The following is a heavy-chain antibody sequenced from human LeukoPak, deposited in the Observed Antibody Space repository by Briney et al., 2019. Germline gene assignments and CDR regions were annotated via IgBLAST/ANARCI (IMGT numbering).Heavy chain of an antibody. V-gene: IGHV4-30-2*01. Sequence: PSETLSLTCAVSGGSISSGGYSWSWIRQPPGRGLEWIGYIYHSGSTYYNPSLKSRVTISVDRSKNQFSLELSSVTAADTAVYCCARTYYYDSSGAFDYWGRGALVTVSS. J-gene: IGHJ4*02. CDR2: IYHSGST. D-gene: IGHD3-22*01. CDR3: ARTYYYDSSGAFDY. CDR1: GGSISSGGYS.